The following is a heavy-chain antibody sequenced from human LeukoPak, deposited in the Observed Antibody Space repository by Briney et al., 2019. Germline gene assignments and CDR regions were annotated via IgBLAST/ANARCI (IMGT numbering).Heavy chain of an antibody. V-gene: IGHV1-2*02. D-gene: IGHD1-26*01. CDR1: GYTFTGYY. J-gene: IGHJ4*02. Sequence: ASVKVSCKASGYTFTGYYMHWVRQAPGQGLEWMGWINPNSGGTNYAQKFQGRVTMTEDTSTDTAYMELSSLRSEDTAVYYCATTPGATPDFDYWGQGTLVTVSS. CDR2: INPNSGGT. CDR3: ATTPGATPDFDY.